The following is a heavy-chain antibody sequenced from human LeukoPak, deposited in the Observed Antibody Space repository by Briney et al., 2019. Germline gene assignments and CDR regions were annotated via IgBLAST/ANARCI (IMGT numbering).Heavy chain of an antibody. V-gene: IGHV4-59*01. CDR3: ARVRGDILTGYYPTPVELDY. D-gene: IGHD3-9*01. CDR1: DGSISSYY. Sequence: SGTLSLTCTVSDGSISSYYWSWIRQPPGKGLEWIGYIYYSGSTNYNPSLKSRVTISVDTSKNQFSLKLSSVTAADTAVYYCARVRGDILTGYYPTPVELDYWGQGTLITVSS. J-gene: IGHJ4*02. CDR2: IYYSGST.